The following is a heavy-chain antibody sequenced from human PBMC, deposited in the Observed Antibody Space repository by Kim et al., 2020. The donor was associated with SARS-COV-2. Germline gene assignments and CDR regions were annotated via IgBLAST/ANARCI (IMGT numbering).Heavy chain of an antibody. J-gene: IGHJ4*02. V-gene: IGHV3-21*01. CDR1: GFTLRTYS. CDR2: ISTDSSFR. CDR3: ARDADGSGTLIFDS. Sequence: GGSLRLSCAVSGFTLRTYSMSWLRQAPGNGLEWVASISTDSSFRHYADSPKGRFTISRDNSENSLSLQMNSLRVEDTAVYYCARDADGSGTLIFDSWGQG. D-gene: IGHD3-10*01.